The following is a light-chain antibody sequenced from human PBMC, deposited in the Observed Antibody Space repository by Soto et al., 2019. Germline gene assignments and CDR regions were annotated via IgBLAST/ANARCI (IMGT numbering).Light chain of an antibody. CDR3: SSYTSSSTLGV. V-gene: IGLV2-14*01. CDR2: EVS. Sequence: QSVLTQPASVSGSPGQSITISCTGTSSDVGGYNYVSWYQQHPGKAPKLMIYEVSNRPSGVSNRFSGSKSGNTASLTISGLQAEDEAGYYCSSYTSSSTLGVFGGGTKVTVL. CDR1: SSDVGGYNY. J-gene: IGLJ2*01.